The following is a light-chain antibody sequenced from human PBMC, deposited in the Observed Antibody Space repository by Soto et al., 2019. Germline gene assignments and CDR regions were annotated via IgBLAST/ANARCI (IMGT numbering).Light chain of an antibody. CDR3: QHYNSYSEA. Sequence: AILMTQSPSSFSASPGDRVTITCRASQGISSYLAWYQQKPGKAPKLLIYKASTLKSGVPSRFSGSGSGTEFTLTISSLQPDDFATYYCQHYNSYSEAFGQGTKVDNK. V-gene: IGKV1-8*01. CDR2: KAS. J-gene: IGKJ1*01. CDR1: QGISSY.